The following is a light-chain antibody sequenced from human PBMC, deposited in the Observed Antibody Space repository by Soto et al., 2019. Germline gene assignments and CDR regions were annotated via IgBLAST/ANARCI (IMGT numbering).Light chain of an antibody. CDR1: QSVSSSY. CDR3: QQYGSSPWT. V-gene: IGKV3-20*01. Sequence: EIVLTQSPGTLSLSPGERATLSCRASQSVSSSYLAWYQQKPGQAPRLLIYGASSGATGIPDRFSGSGSGTDFTLTISRLEPEDCAVYYCQQYGSSPWTFGQGTKVDIK. CDR2: GAS. J-gene: IGKJ1*01.